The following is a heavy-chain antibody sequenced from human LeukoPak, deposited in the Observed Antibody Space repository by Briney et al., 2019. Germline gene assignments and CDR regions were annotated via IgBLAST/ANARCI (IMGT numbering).Heavy chain of an antibody. CDR2: IHTTGRT. J-gene: IGHJ3*02. V-gene: IGHV4-4*07. CDR3: ARDYCSGGSCYFPAGNAFDI. D-gene: IGHD2-15*01. CDR1: GGSISSYY. Sequence: SETLSLTCTVSGGSISSYYWSWIRLPAGKGLEWIGRIHTTGRTKYNPSLKSRVTMSVDTSKNQFSLKLNSVTAADTAVYYCARDYCSGGSCYFPAGNAFDIWGQGTMVTVSS.